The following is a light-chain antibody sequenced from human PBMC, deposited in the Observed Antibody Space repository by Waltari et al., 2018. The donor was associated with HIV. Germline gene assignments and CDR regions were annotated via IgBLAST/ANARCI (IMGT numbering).Light chain of an antibody. CDR2: DAS. V-gene: IGKV3-15*01. J-gene: IGKJ2*01. CDR3: QQFIFGPFT. Sequence: EIVMTQSPATLSLSLGERATLPCSASQSVSSYFAWYQQKPGQAPLLLIYDASSSATGVPARFTGSGSGTEFTLTISSQQSEDLAVYYCQQFIFGPFTFGQGTNLEI. CDR1: QSVSSY.